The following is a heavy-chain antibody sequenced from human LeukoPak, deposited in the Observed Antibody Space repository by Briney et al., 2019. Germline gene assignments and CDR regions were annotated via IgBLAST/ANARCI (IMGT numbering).Heavy chain of an antibody. CDR1: GGSISSHY. Sequence: TETLSLTCTVSGGSISSHYWSWIRQPPGKGLEWIGYIYYSGSTNYNPSLKSRVTISVDTSKNQFSLKLSSVTAADTAVYYCARADHFWSSSFDYWGQGTLVTVSS. V-gene: IGHV4-59*11. D-gene: IGHD3-3*02. J-gene: IGHJ4*02. CDR3: ARADHFWSSSFDY. CDR2: IYYSGST.